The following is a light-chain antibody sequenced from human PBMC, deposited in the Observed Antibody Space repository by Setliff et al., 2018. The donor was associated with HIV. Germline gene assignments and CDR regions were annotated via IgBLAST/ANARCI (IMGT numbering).Light chain of an antibody. CDR1: SSDVGSCDC. J-gene: IGLJ1*01. CDR3: CSYAGSYTFV. CDR2: EVN. V-gene: IGLV2-18*02. Sequence: QSALTQPPSVSGSPGQSVTISCTGTSSDVGSCDCVSWYQQFPGTAPKLLLYEVNYRPSGVPARFSGSKSGITASLTISGLQPEDEADYYCCSYAGSYTFVFGSGTKVTVL.